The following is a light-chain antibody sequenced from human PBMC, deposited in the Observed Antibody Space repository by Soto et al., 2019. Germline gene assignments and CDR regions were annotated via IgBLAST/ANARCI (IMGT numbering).Light chain of an antibody. CDR3: QQYDSSPIT. Sequence: EIVMTQSPATLSVSPGGRATLSCRASQSISGTFAWYQQKPGQAPRLLIYGAFTRATGFPARFSGSGSGTDFTLTISRLEPEDFAVYYCQQYDSSPITFGQGTRLEIK. V-gene: IGKV3-15*01. CDR1: QSISGT. CDR2: GAF. J-gene: IGKJ5*01.